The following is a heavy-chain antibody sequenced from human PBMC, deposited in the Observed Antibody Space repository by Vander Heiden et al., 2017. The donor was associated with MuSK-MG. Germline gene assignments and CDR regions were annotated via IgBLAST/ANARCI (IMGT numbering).Heavy chain of an antibody. J-gene: IGHJ4*02. CDR1: GGTFSSSA. CDR3: ARETAVAGTDY. CDR2: IIPIFGTA. V-gene: IGHV1-69*01. Sequence: HVQLVQSGAEVKQPGSSVKVSCKASGGTFSSSAIRRVRQAPGQGLEWIGGIIPIFGTANYAQKFQGRVTITADESTSTAYMELSSLRSEDTAVYYCARETAVAGTDYWGQGTLVTVSS. D-gene: IGHD6-19*01.